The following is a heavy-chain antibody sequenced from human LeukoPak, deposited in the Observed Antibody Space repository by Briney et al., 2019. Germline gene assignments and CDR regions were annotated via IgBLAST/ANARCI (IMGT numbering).Heavy chain of an antibody. Sequence: PGGSLRLSCAASGFTSSDYSMNWVRQAPGKGLEWVSSISRRSRHLYYAGSVKGRFTISRDNAKNSLYLQMNSLRAEDMAVYYCVRDLMGAGGTTAYFHHWGQGTLVTVSS. J-gene: IGHJ1*01. V-gene: IGHV3-21*01. CDR3: VRDLMGAGGTTAYFHH. CDR1: GFTSSDYS. D-gene: IGHD1-1*01. CDR2: ISRRSRHL.